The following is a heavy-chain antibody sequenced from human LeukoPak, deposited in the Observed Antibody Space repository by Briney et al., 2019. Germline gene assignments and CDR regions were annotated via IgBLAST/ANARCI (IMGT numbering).Heavy chain of an antibody. V-gene: IGHV1-69*06. CDR3: ESYGYSGYANFDY. D-gene: IGHD5-12*01. CDR1: GGTFSSYA. Sequence: ASVTVSCKASGGTFSSYAISWVRQAPGQGLDWMGGIIPNFGRANYAQKFQGRVTITADKSKSTAYVELSSLRSEDTAVYYCESYGYSGYANFDYWCQGTLVTVSS. CDR2: IIPNFGRA. J-gene: IGHJ4*02.